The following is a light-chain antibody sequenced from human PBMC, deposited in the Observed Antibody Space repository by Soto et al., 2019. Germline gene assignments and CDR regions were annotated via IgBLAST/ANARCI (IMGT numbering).Light chain of an antibody. CDR2: NNN. V-gene: IGLV1-44*01. Sequence: QSVLTQPPSASGTPGQRVTISCSGSNSNIGTNAVNWYQQIPGTAPKLLIYNNNQRPSGVPDRFSGSKSGTSASLAISGLQSEDEADYPCATWDDPLSTCVFGGGTKLTVL. CDR1: NSNIGTNA. J-gene: IGLJ3*02. CDR3: ATWDDPLSTCV.